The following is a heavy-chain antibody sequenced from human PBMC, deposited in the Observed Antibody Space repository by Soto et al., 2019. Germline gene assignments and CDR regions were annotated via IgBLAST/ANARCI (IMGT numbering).Heavy chain of an antibody. CDR2: ISAHNDNT. CDR1: GYTFTSYG. D-gene: IGHD1-1*01. CDR3: ARGRYGDY. V-gene: IGHV1-18*01. J-gene: IGHJ4*02. Sequence: QVHLVQSGAEVKKPGASVKVSCKCSGYTFTSYGITWVRQAPGQGLEWMGWISAHNDNTDYAQKLQGRVTVTRDTSTSTAYMELRSLRSDDTAVYYCARGRYGDYWGQGALVTFSS.